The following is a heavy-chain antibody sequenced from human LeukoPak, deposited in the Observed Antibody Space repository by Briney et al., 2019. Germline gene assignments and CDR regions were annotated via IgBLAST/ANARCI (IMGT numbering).Heavy chain of an antibody. CDR3: ARDGSTYYYDSSGSDY. V-gene: IGHV3-20*04. D-gene: IGHD3-22*01. CDR1: GFTFSSYA. CDR2: INWNGGST. Sequence: PGRSLRLSCAASGFTFSSYAMHWVRQAPGKGLEWVSGINWNGGSTGYADSVKGRFTISRDNAKNSLYLQMNSLRAEDTALYYCARDGSTYYYDSSGSDYWGQGTLVTVSS. J-gene: IGHJ4*02.